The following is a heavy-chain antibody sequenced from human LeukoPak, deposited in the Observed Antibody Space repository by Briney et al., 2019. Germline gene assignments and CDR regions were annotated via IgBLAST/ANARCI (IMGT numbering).Heavy chain of an antibody. D-gene: IGHD4-11*01. V-gene: IGHV3-7*01. CDR3: ARDAIQYDAFDI. J-gene: IGHJ3*02. Sequence: PGGSLRLSCAASGFTLRSYDMSWVRQAPGKGLEWVANIKQDGSEKYYVDSVKGRFTISRDNAKNSLYLQMNSLRAEDTAVYYCARDAIQYDAFDIWGQGTMVTVSS. CDR2: IKQDGSEK. CDR1: GFTLRSYD.